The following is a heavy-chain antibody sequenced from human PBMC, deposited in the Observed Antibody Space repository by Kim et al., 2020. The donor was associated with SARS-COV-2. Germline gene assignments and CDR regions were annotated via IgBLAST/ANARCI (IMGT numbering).Heavy chain of an antibody. Sequence: GGSLRLSCAASGFTFSSYSMNWVRQAPGKGLEWVSSISSSSSYIYYADSVKGRFTISRDNAKNSLYLQMNSLRAEDTAVYYCARDEGILSDDAFDIWGQGTMVTVSS. CDR1: GFTFSSYS. D-gene: IGHD3-16*02. J-gene: IGHJ3*02. V-gene: IGHV3-21*01. CDR3: ARDEGILSDDAFDI. CDR2: ISSSSSYI.